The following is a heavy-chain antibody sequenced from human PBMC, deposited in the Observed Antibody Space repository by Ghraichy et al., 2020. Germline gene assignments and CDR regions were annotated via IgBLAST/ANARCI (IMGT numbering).Heavy chain of an antibody. J-gene: IGHJ3*02. Sequence: SETLSLTCTVSGGSISSSSYYWGWIRQPPGKGLEWIGSIYYSGSTYYNPSLKSRVTISVDTSKNQFSLKLSSVTAADTAVYYCARHHASAIGNYYDSSGYYSRAFDIWGQGTMVTVSS. CDR2: IYYSGST. CDR3: ARHHASAIGNYYDSSGYYSRAFDI. CDR1: GGSISSSSYY. V-gene: IGHV4-39*01. D-gene: IGHD3-22*01.